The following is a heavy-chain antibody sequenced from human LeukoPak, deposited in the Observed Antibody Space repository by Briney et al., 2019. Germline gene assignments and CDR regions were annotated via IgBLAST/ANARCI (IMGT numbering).Heavy chain of an antibody. CDR3: AKREYFYGSGSYSSYMDV. Sequence: GGSLRLSCAASGFTVSSNYMSWVRQAPGKGLEWVSVIYSGGSIYYADSVKGRFTISRDNSKNTLYLQVNSLRAEDTAIYYCAKREYFYGSGSYSSYMDVWGKGAAVTVSS. J-gene: IGHJ6*03. CDR2: IYSGGSI. V-gene: IGHV3-53*01. D-gene: IGHD3-10*01. CDR1: GFTVSSNY.